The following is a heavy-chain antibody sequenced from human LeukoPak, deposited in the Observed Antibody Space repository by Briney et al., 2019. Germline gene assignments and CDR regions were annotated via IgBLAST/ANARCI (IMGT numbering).Heavy chain of an antibody. CDR2: VYYSGST. D-gene: IGHD3-22*01. V-gene: IGHV4-59*02. J-gene: IGHJ1*01. CDR1: GGSVSGYY. Sequence: SETLSLTCVVSGGSVSGYYWGWIRQPPGRGLEWIGYVYYSGSTNYNPSLKSRVTISVDTSKNQFSLKLSSVTAADTAVYYCAREDYYYDSSGYFQHWGQGTLVTVSS. CDR3: AREDYYYDSSGYFQH.